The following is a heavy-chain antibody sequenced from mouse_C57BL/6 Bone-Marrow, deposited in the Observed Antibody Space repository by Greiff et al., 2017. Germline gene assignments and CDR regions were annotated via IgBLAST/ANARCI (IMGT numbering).Heavy chain of an antibody. V-gene: IGHV1-36*01. D-gene: IGHD2-2*01. CDR2: VYPYNGGT. Sequence: DVQLQESGPVLVKPGPSVKISCKASGFTFTDYYMHWVKQSHGKSLEWIGLVYPYNGGTSHNQKFKGKATLTVDTSSSTAYMELNSLHSEDSAVYYCAREDRWLPFWYFDVWGTGTTVTVSS. CDR3: AREDRWLPFWYFDV. J-gene: IGHJ1*03. CDR1: GFTFTDYY.